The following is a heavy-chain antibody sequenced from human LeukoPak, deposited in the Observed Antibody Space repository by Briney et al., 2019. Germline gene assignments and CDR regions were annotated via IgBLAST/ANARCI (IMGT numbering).Heavy chain of an antibody. CDR2: ISAYNGNT. CDR3: ARDLTRYYYDSSGYYYYFDY. CDR1: GYTFTSYG. D-gene: IGHD3-22*01. V-gene: IGHV1-18*01. J-gene: IGHJ4*02. Sequence: ASVKVSCKASGYTFTSYGISWVRQAPGQGLEWMGWISAYNGNTNYAQKLQGRVTMTTDTSTSTAYMELRSLRSDDTAVYYCARDLTRYYYDSSGYYYYFDYWGQGTLVTVSS.